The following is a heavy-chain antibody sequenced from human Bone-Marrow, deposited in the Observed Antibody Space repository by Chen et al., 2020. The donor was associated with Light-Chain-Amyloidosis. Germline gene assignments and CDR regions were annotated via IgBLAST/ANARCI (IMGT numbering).Heavy chain of an antibody. CDR2: ISWNSGSI. CDR3: AKDIIPAATGGWNWFDP. J-gene: IGHJ5*02. D-gene: IGHD2-2*01. V-gene: IGHV3-9*01. CDR1: GFTFDDYA. Sequence: EVQLVASGGGLVQPGRSLRLSCAASGFTFDDYAMHWVRQAQGKGLEWVSGISWNSGSIGYADSVKGRFTISRDNAKNSLYLQMNSLRAEDTALYYCAKDIIPAATGGWNWFDPWGQGTLVTVSS.